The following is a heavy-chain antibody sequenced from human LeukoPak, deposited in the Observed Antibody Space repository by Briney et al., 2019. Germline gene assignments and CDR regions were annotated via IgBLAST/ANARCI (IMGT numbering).Heavy chain of an antibody. CDR3: ARAQGGLWSPFDY. CDR1: GGSISSYY. V-gene: IGHV4-59*08. D-gene: IGHD5-18*01. Sequence: SETLSLTCTVSGGSISSYYWSWIRQPPGKGLEWIGYIYYSGSTNYNPSLKSRVTISVDTSKNQFSLKLSSVTAADTAVYYCARAQGGLWSPFDYWGQGTLVTVSS. CDR2: IYYSGST. J-gene: IGHJ4*02.